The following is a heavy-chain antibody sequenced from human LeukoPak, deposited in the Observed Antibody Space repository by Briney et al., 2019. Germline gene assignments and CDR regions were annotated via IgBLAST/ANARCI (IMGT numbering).Heavy chain of an antibody. V-gene: IGHV3-23*01. CDR2: ISGSGGST. CDR3: AKASGWYYFDY. Sequence: GGSLRLSCAASGFIFSSYAMSWVRQAPGKGLEWVSAISGSGGSTYCADSVKGRFTISRDNSKNTLYLQMNSLRAEDTAVYYCAKASGWYYFDYWGQGTLVTVSS. J-gene: IGHJ4*02. D-gene: IGHD6-19*01. CDR1: GFIFSSYA.